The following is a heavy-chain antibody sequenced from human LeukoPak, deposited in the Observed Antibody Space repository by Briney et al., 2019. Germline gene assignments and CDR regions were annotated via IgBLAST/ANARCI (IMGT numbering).Heavy chain of an antibody. V-gene: IGHV4-4*07. Sequence: PSETLSLTCTVSSGSISSYYWSWIRQPAGKGLEWIGRIYTSGSTNYNPSLKSRVTMSVDTSKNQFSLKLSSVTAADTAVYYCARESGRDGYNYPYYFDYWGQGTLVTVSS. D-gene: IGHD5-24*01. CDR2: IYTSGST. J-gene: IGHJ4*02. CDR1: SGSISSYY. CDR3: ARESGRDGYNYPYYFDY.